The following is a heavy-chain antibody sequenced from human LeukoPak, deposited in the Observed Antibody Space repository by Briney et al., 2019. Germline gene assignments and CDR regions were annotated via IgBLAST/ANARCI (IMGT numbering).Heavy chain of an antibody. CDR2: IHPSTGNP. J-gene: IGHJ4*02. CDR1: GYTFTNYA. D-gene: IGHD3-16*02. CDR3: ARAFQSLGGLSLPDY. Sequence: GASVKVSCKASGYTFTNYAMNWVRQAPGQGLEWMGRIHPSTGNPTYAQGFTGRFVFSLDASVSTTYPQISSLKAEDTAVYYCARAFQSLGGLSLPDYWGQGTLVTVSS. V-gene: IGHV7-4-1*02.